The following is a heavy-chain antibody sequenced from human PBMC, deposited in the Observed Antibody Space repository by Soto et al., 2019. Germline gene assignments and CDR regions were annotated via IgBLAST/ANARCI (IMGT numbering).Heavy chain of an antibody. CDR3: AKEAAVAGDYYYYYYMDV. J-gene: IGHJ6*03. CDR1: GFTFSSYG. CDR2: ISYDGSNK. V-gene: IGHV3-30*18. D-gene: IGHD6-19*01. Sequence: GGFLRLSCAASGFTFSSYGMHWVRQAPGKGLEWVAVISYDGSNKYYADSVKGRFTISRDNSKNTLYLQMNSLRAEDTAVYYCAKEAAVAGDYYYYYYMDVWGKGTTVTVSS.